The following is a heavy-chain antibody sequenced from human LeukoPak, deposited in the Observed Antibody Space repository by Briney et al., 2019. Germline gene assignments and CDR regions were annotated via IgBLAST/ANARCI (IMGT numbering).Heavy chain of an antibody. V-gene: IGHV4-31*03. Sequence: SETLSLTCTVSGGSISSGGYYWSWIRQHPGKGLEWIGYIYYSGSTYYNPSLKSRVTISVDTSKNQFSLKLSSVTAADTAVYYCARDRSGSHLFDYWGQGTLVTVSS. J-gene: IGHJ4*02. D-gene: IGHD1-26*01. CDR1: GGSISSGGYY. CDR2: IYYSGST. CDR3: ARDRSGSHLFDY.